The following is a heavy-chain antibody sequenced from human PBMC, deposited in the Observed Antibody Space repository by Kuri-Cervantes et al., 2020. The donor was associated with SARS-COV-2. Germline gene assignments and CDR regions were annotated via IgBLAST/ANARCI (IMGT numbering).Heavy chain of an antibody. V-gene: IGHV3-21*01. J-gene: IGHJ4*02. CDR2: ISSSSSYI. CDR1: GFTFSSYS. CDR3: ARAVVVTAMPFGY. D-gene: IGHD2-21*02. Sequence: GESLKISCAASGFTFSSYSMNWVRQAPGKGLEWVSSISSSSSYIYYADSVKGRFTISRDNAKNSLYLQMNSLRAEDTAVYYCARAVVVTAMPFGYWGQGNLVTVSS.